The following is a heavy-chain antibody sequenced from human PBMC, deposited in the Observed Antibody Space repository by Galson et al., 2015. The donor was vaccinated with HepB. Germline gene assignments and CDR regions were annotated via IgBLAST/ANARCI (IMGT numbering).Heavy chain of an antibody. CDR1: GCTFSSYA. CDR2: IIPIFGTA. V-gene: IGHV1-69*13. J-gene: IGHJ4*02. Sequence: SVKVSCKASGCTFSSYAISWVRQAPGQGLEWMGGIIPIFGTANYAHKFQGRVTITADESKSTAYMELSSLSSEDTAVYYCARSYYYGSGSHGGVFDYWGQGTLVTVSS. CDR3: ARSYYYGSGSHGGVFDY. D-gene: IGHD3-10*01.